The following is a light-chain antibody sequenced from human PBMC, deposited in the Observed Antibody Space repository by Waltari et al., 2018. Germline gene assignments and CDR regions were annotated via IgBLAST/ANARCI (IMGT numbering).Light chain of an antibody. CDR3: QQYSDWPLT. CDR2: DAS. J-gene: IGKJ4*01. CDR1: QSVNNK. V-gene: IGKV3-15*01. Sequence: GERVTLSCRASQSVNNKLAWYQQKPGQAPRLLIYDASTRATGIPTSFSGSGSGTEFTITISSLQSEDFAVYYCQQYSDWPLTFGGGTKVEIK.